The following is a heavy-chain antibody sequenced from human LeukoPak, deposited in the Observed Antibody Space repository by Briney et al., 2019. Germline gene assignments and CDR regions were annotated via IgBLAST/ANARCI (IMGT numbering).Heavy chain of an antibody. CDR1: GGSFSGYY. CDR2: INHSGST. D-gene: IGHD5-18*01. V-gene: IGHV4-34*01. J-gene: IGHJ4*02. Sequence: SETLSLTCAVYGGSFSGYYWSWIRQPPGKGLEWIGEINHSGSTNYNPSLKSRVTISVDTSKNQFSLKLSSVTAADTAVYYCARGRYSYGSVVLGSHYFDYWGQGTLVTVSS. CDR3: ARGRYSYGSVVLGSHYFDY.